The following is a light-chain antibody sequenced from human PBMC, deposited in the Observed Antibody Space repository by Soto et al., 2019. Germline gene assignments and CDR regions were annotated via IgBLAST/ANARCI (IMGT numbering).Light chain of an antibody. CDR1: SSDFGGFRY. V-gene: IGLV2-14*01. CDR3: SSYTSGSTPYV. J-gene: IGLJ1*01. CDR2: EVS. Sequence: QSVLTQPASVSGSHGQSITISCTGTSSDFGGFRYVSWYQHHPGKAPKLMIYEVSNRPSGVSNRFSGSKSGNTASLIISGLQAEDEADYYCSSYTSGSTPYVFGTGTKVTVL.